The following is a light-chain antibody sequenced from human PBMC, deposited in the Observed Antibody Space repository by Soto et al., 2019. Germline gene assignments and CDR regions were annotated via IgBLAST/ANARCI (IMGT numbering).Light chain of an antibody. V-gene: IGKV3-20*01. CDR1: QSVTSN. J-gene: IGKJ1*01. Sequence: GERTSLSCRAGQSVTSNLAWNQQKPGQAPRLLIYGASSRATGIPDRFSGSGSGTDFPLTRTIRVPADLRGHYRLWFGELPSTTFGQGTKMDIK. CDR2: GAS. CDR3: LWFGELPSTT.